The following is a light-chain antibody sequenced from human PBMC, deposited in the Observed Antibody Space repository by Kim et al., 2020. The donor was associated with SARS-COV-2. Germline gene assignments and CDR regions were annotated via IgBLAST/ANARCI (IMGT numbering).Light chain of an antibody. CDR2: DVF. V-gene: IGLV2-14*03. CDR3: SSYTTMNTLI. J-gene: IGLJ2*01. CDR1: GSDIGVNAF. Sequence: QSALTQPASVSGSPGQSITISCSGSGSDIGVNAFVSWHQQHPTKAPKLIIYDVFKRPSGVPSRFSASKSGNTASLTISGLQAQDDGNYFCSSYTTMNTLIFGGGTQLTVL.